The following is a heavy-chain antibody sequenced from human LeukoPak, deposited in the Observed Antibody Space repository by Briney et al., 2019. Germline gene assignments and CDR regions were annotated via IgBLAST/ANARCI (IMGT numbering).Heavy chain of an antibody. CDR1: GGSLSDHD. J-gene: IGHJ4*02. CDR2: INHRGAT. CDR3: AIGKGDLSMMVIIVTAVELYVDS. D-gene: IGHD3-22*01. Sequence: SETLSLTCAVFGGSLSDHDWSWIRQPPGKGLEWIGEINHRGATNYNPSPKSRVTSLLDTCKNVCSLKLNSLTAADTAVYYCAIGKGDLSMMVIIVTAVELYVDSWGPGTLVTVSS. V-gene: IGHV4-34*01.